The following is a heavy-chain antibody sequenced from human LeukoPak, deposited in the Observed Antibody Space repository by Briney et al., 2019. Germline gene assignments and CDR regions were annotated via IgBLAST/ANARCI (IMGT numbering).Heavy chain of an antibody. J-gene: IGHJ3*02. D-gene: IGHD3-22*01. CDR3: ARSHYYDIRRGGAFDI. CDR1: GFTFSSYE. CDR2: ISSSGSTI. Sequence: QPGGSLRLSCEASGFTFSSYEMNWVRQAPGKGLEWVSYISSSGSTIYYADSVKGRFTISRDNAKNSLYLQMNSLRAEDTAVYYCARSHYYDIRRGGAFDIWGQGTMVTVSS. V-gene: IGHV3-48*03.